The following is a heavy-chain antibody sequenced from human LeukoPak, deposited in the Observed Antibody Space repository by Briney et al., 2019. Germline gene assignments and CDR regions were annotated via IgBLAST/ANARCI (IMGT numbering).Heavy chain of an antibody. J-gene: IGHJ4*02. CDR2: IYYSGGT. D-gene: IGHD4-23*01. V-gene: IGHV4-30-4*01. CDR3: ARDHGGDCFDY. CDR1: GGSISSGDYY. Sequence: SETLSLTCTVSGGSISSGDYYWSWIRQPPGKGLEWIGYIYYSGGTYYNPSLKSRVTISVDTSKNQFSLKLSSVTAADTAVYYCARDHGGDCFDYWGQGTLVTVSS.